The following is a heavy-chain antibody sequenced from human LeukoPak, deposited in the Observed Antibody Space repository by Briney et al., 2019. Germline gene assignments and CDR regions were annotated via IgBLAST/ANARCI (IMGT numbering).Heavy chain of an antibody. D-gene: IGHD2-2*01. J-gene: IGHJ5*02. CDR2: ISAYNGNT. Sequence: ASVKVSCRASGYTFTSSGISWVRQAPGQGLEWMGWISAYNGNTNYAQKLQGRVTMTTDTSTSTAYMELRSLRSDDTAVYYCAREFRPLGYCSSTSCRAWFDPWGQGTLVTVSS. CDR1: GYTFTSSG. CDR3: AREFRPLGYCSSTSCRAWFDP. V-gene: IGHV1-18*01.